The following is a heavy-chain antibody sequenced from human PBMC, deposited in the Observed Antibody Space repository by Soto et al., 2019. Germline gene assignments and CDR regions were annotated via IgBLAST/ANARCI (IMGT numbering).Heavy chain of an antibody. D-gene: IGHD5-18*01. CDR2: ISGSGGST. CDR1: GFTFSSYV. J-gene: IGHJ6*02. CDR3: AKRSGSSYRLDYYYYYGMDV. V-gene: IGHV3-23*01. Sequence: VQLLESGGGLVQPGGSLRLSCAASGFTFSSYVMSWVRQAPGKGLEWVSAISGSGGSTYYADSVKGRFTISRDHSKKTLYLQMNTLRAADTAVYYCAKRSGSSYRLDYYYYYGMDVWGQGTTVTVSS.